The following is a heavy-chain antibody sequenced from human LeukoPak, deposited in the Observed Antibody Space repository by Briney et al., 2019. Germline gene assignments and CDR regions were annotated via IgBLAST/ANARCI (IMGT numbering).Heavy chain of an antibody. J-gene: IGHJ4*02. Sequence: SVKVSCKASGGTFSSYAITWVRQAPGQGLEWMGGIIPIFGTANYAEKFQGRVTITADKSTSSAYMELRSLRSDDTAMYYCARDRSGPFDSWGQGTLVTVSS. CDR3: ARDRSGPFDS. D-gene: IGHD3-10*01. CDR1: GGTFSSYA. CDR2: IIPIFGTA. V-gene: IGHV1-69*06.